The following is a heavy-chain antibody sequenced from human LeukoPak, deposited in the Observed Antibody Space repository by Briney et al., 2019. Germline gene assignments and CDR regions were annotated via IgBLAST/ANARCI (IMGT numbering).Heavy chain of an antibody. J-gene: IGHJ4*02. Sequence: GGSLRLSCVASGFTFSDYWMHWVRQVPEKGLEWVARINRDGTTGSCADSVWGRFTISRDNAQNTVYLQMNSLKVDDTAVYFCARDFVVVSTPGDNFDYWGQGTLVTVSS. V-gene: IGHV3-74*01. CDR3: ARDFVVVSTPGDNFDY. CDR2: INRDGTTG. CDR1: GFTFSDYW. D-gene: IGHD2-21*01.